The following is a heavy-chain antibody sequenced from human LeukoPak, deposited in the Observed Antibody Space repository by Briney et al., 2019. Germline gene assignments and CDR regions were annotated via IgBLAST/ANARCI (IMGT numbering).Heavy chain of an antibody. CDR2: INPGDSDT. CDR1: GYSFTSYW. J-gene: IGHJ4*02. CDR3: ARGTDRSFWYLDY. V-gene: IGHV5-51*01. Sequence: GESLKISAKGSGYSFTSYWIGGWRQMPGKSLEGMASINPGDSDTRYNPSLQSQVTISADKSIRTPYLQWTSLKASDTAMYYCARGTDRSFWYLDYWGQGTLVTVSS.